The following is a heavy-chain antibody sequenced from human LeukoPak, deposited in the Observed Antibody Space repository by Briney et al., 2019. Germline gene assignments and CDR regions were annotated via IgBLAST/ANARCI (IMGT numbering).Heavy chain of an antibody. V-gene: IGHV1-2*02. CDR2: INPNSGGT. J-gene: IGHJ4*02. D-gene: IGHD6-19*01. CDR3: ATSLAGLFSFDY. CDR1: GYTFTGYY. Sequence: ASVTVSCKTSGYTFTGYYMHWVRQAPGQGLQWMGWINPNSGGTNYAQKLQGRVTMTTDTSTSTAYMELRSLRSDDTAVYYCATSLAGLFSFDYWGQGTLVTVSS.